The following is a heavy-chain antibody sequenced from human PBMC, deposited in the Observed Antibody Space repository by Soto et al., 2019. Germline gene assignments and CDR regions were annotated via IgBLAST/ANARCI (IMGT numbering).Heavy chain of an antibody. CDR2: INAGNGNT. J-gene: IGHJ4*02. V-gene: IGHV1-3*01. D-gene: IGHD2-8*01. Sequence: QVQLVQSGAEVKKPGASVKVSCKASGYSFTYYAIHWVRQAPRQRLEWMGWINAGNGNTKYSQKFQGRVTVTRDTSATTAYMELSSLSSEDTAVYYCARDPCTDGVCYSTAFDYWGQGTLVTVSS. CDR3: ARDPCTDGVCYSTAFDY. CDR1: GYSFTYYA.